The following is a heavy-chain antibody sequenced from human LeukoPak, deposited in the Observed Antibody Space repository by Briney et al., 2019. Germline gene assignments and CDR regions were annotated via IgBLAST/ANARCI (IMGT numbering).Heavy chain of an antibody. J-gene: IGHJ4*02. CDR2: IFNSGTSN. CDR3: AKDMCGYFGGVDY. Sequence: PAGSLPLSCAASGFTFSSYAMIWLRQAPGQGLEWVAVIFNSGTSNYHADSVKGRFTISRDNSKNTLHLQMSRLKAEDTAVYYCAKDMCGYFGGVDYWGQGTLVIVSS. D-gene: IGHD3-10*01. CDR1: GFTFSSYA. V-gene: IGHV3-23*01.